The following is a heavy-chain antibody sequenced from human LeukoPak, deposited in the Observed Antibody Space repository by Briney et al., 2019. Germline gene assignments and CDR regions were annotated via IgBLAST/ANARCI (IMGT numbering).Heavy chain of an antibody. Sequence: GGSLRLSCAVSGFTFSSYEMKWVCGGPREGVEWVSYIRRSGRTIYYADSVKGRFTLSRDNAENSLYLQMNSLRAEDTAVYYCARYSSSWSFDYWGQGTLVTVSS. CDR2: IRRSGRTI. CDR3: ARYSSSWSFDY. CDR1: GFTFSSYE. J-gene: IGHJ4*02. V-gene: IGHV3-48*03. D-gene: IGHD6-13*01.